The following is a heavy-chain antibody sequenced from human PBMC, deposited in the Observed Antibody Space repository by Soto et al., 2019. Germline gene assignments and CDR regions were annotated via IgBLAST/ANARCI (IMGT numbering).Heavy chain of an antibody. J-gene: IGHJ5*02. CDR2: ISWNSGSI. CDR1: GFTFDDYA. V-gene: IGHV3-9*01. Sequence: PGGSLRLSCAASGFTFDDYAMHWVRQAPGKGLEWVSGISWNSGSIGYADSVKGRFTISRDNAKNSLYLQMNSLRAEDTALYYCAKDNSGYSYGLNWFDPWGQGILVTVSS. CDR3: AKDNSGYSYGLNWFDP. D-gene: IGHD5-18*01.